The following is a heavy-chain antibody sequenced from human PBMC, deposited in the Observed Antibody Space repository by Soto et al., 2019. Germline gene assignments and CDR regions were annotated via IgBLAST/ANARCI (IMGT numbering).Heavy chain of an antibody. CDR2: MSANNGNT. CDR3: ARSYPDIVVVPAAYLIRPYYFDY. D-gene: IGHD2-2*01. V-gene: IGHV1-18*01. CDR1: GYTFTSYD. Sequence: ASVKVSCKASGYTFTSYDVNWVRQATGQGLEWMGWMSANNGNTNYAQKLQGRVTMTTDTSTSTAYMELRSLRSDDTAVYYCARSYPDIVVVPAAYLIRPYYFDYWGQGTLVTVSS. J-gene: IGHJ4*02.